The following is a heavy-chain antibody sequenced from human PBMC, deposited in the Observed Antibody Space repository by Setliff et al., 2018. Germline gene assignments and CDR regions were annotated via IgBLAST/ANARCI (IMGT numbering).Heavy chain of an antibody. CDR2: IHYSGST. CDR1: GDSISSGYYY. CDR3: ARGDYFYYYMDV. Sequence: SETLSLTCTVSGDSISSGYYYWSWIRQRPGRGLEWIGYIHYSGSTYYSPSLKSRLTISVDTSKKHFSLSLDSVSAADTAVYYCARGDYFYYYMDVWGIGTTVTVSS. V-gene: IGHV4-31*03. J-gene: IGHJ6*03.